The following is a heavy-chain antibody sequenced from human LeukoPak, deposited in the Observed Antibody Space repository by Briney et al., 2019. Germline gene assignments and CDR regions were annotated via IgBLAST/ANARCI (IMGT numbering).Heavy chain of an antibody. J-gene: IGHJ4*02. D-gene: IGHD3-10*01. Sequence: PSETLSLTCTVSGGSVSSGGYYWSWIRQHPGKGLEWIGYIYYSGSAYYNPSLKSRVTISVDTSENQFSLKLSSVTAADTAVYYCARVNYGSATKEDYWGQGTLVTVSS. CDR3: ARVNYGSATKEDY. V-gene: IGHV4-31*03. CDR1: GGSVSSGGYY. CDR2: IYYSGSA.